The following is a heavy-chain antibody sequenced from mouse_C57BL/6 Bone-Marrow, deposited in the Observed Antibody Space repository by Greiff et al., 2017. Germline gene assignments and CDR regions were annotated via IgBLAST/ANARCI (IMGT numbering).Heavy chain of an antibody. Sequence: DVTLVESGEGLVKPGGSLKLSCAASGFTFSSYAMSWVRQTPEKRLEWVAYISSGGDYIYYADTVKGRFTISRDNDRNTLYLQMSSLKSEDTAMYYCTRDLLLKGFAYWGQGTLVTVSA. CDR2: ISSGGDYI. J-gene: IGHJ3*01. V-gene: IGHV5-9-1*02. D-gene: IGHD2-14*01. CDR1: GFTFSSYA. CDR3: TRDLLLKGFAY.